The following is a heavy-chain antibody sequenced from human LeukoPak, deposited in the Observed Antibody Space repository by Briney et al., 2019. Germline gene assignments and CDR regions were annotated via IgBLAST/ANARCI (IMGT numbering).Heavy chain of an antibody. CDR3: ARVAGYLPTRWFDP. D-gene: IGHD6-25*01. CDR2: INYTGST. V-gene: IGHV4-34*01. J-gene: IGHJ5*02. CDR1: GGSFSGFY. Sequence: KTSDTLSLTCAVYGGSFSGFYWSWIRHVPGKGLEWIGEINYTGSTSYNPSLKSRVTISVDTSQNQFFLLLTSVTAADTAVYYCARVAGYLPTRWFDPWGQGTHVTVSS.